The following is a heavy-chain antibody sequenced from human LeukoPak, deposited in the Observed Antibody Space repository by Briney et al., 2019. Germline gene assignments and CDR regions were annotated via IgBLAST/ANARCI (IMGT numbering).Heavy chain of an antibody. CDR3: ARGSSVYSSSSGDAFDI. Sequence: ASVKVSCKASGYTFTSYDINWVRQATGQGLEWMGWTNPNSGNTGYARKFQGRVTMTRNTSISTAYMELSSLRSEDTAVYYCARGSSVYSSSSGDAFDIWGQGTMVTVSS. D-gene: IGHD6-6*01. CDR1: GYTFTSYD. J-gene: IGHJ3*02. CDR2: TNPNSGNT. V-gene: IGHV1-8*01.